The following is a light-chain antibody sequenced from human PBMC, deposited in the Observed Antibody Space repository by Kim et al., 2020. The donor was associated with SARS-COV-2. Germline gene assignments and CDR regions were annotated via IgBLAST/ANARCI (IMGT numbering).Light chain of an antibody. Sequence: GQGVTISCTGNSYNLGNNYVSWYQQCPGTAPKLLIYDNNKRPSGIPDRFSGSKSGTSATLGITGLQTGDEADYHCGTWDTSLTAGVFGGGTQLTVL. J-gene: IGLJ2*01. CDR3: GTWDTSLTAGV. CDR1: SYNLGNNY. CDR2: DNN. V-gene: IGLV1-51*01.